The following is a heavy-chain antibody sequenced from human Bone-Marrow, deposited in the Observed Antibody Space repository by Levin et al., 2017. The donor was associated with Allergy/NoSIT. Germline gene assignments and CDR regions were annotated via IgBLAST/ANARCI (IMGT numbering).Heavy chain of an antibody. Sequence: TGGSLRLSCSASGFPVSSNYMTWVRQTPGKGLDWVSVIYRDGSTYYADSVRGRFTISRDHSKNALHLQMNNLRADDTAVYYCPRALVCSIDSYSPEAFDIWGQGTMVTVSS. J-gene: IGHJ3*02. CDR3: PRALVCSIDSYSPEAFDI. V-gene: IGHV3-66*01. CDR2: IYRDGST. CDR1: GFPVSSNY. D-gene: IGHD2-21*02.